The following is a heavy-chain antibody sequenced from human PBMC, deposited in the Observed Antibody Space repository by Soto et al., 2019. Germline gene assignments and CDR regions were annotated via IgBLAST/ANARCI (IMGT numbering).Heavy chain of an antibody. Sequence: KPGGSLRLSCAASGFTFSSYSMNWVRQAPGKGLEWVSSISSSSSYIYYADSVKDRFTISRDNAKNSLYLQMNSLRAEDTAVYYCARDSIRIAAFPFDYWGQGTLVTVSS. CDR3: ARDSIRIAAFPFDY. CDR1: GFTFSSYS. CDR2: ISSSSSYI. D-gene: IGHD6-13*01. J-gene: IGHJ4*02. V-gene: IGHV3-21*01.